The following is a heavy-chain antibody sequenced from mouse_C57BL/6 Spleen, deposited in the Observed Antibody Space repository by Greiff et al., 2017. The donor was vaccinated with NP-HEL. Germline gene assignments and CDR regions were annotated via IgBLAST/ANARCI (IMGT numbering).Heavy chain of an antibody. CDR3: ASPDYYGSSPFDY. J-gene: IGHJ2*01. Sequence: VAELVRPGASVKLSCTASGFNIKNTYMHWVKQRPEQGLEWIGRIDPANGNTKYAPKFQGKATITADTSSNTAYLQLSSLTSEDTAIYYCASPDYYGSSPFDYWGQGTTLTVSS. CDR2: IDPANGNT. D-gene: IGHD1-1*01. V-gene: IGHV14-3*01. CDR1: GFNIKNTY.